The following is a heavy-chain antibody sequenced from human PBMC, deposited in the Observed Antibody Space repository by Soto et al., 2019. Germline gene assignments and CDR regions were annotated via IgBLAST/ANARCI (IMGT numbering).Heavy chain of an antibody. Sequence: HPGGSLRLSCAASGFTFSSYGMHWVRQAPGKGLEWVAVISYDGSNKYYADSVKGRFTISRDNSKNTLYLQMNSLRAEDTAVYYCARIGRTVTTRLVNFDYWGQGTLVTVSS. D-gene: IGHD4-17*01. CDR2: ISYDGSNK. J-gene: IGHJ4*02. CDR1: GFTFSSYG. CDR3: ARIGRTVTTRLVNFDY. V-gene: IGHV3-30*03.